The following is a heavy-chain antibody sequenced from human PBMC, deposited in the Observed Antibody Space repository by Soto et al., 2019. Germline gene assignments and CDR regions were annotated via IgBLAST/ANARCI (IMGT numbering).Heavy chain of an antibody. J-gene: IGHJ4*02. V-gene: IGHV4-30-2*01. D-gene: IGHD6-19*01. Sequence: QLQLQESGSGLVKPSQTLSLTCAVSGGSISSGGYSWSWIRQPPGKGLEGIGYIYHSGSTYYNPSLKSRVTISVDRSKNQFSLKLSSVPAADTAVYYGARGGGIAVAATAHWGQGTLVTVSS. CDR2: IYHSGST. CDR1: GGSISSGGYS. CDR3: ARGGGIAVAATAH.